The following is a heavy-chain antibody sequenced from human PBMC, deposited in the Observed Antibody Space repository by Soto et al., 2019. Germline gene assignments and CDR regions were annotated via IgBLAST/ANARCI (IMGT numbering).Heavy chain of an antibody. Sequence: SETLSLTCTVSGGSISSSSYYWGWIRQPPGKGLEWIGSIYYSGSTYYNPSLKSRVTISVDTPKNQFSLKLSSVTAADTAVYYCARHTPAISISDHWGQGTLVTVSS. D-gene: IGHD2-15*01. CDR1: GGSISSSSYY. CDR3: ARHTPAISISDH. CDR2: IYYSGST. J-gene: IGHJ4*02. V-gene: IGHV4-39*01.